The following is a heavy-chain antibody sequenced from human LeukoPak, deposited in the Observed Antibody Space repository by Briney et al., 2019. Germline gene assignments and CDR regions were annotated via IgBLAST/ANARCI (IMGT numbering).Heavy chain of an antibody. CDR3: VRDYGDCGGWFGP. D-gene: IGHD4-17*01. V-gene: IGHV4-59*01. J-gene: IGHJ5*02. Sequence: SETLSLTCTVSGGSISSYYWGWIRQPPGKGLEWIGCVYYSGSTNYSPSLSSRVTISVDRSKNQFSLSLSSVTAADTAVYYCVRDYGDCGGWFGPWGQGTLVTVSS. CDR2: VYYSGST. CDR1: GGSISSYY.